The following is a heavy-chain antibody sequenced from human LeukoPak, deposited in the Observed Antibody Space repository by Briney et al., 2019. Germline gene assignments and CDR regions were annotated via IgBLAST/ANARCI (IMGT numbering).Heavy chain of an antibody. CDR2: IYYSGST. V-gene: IGHV4-59*01. CDR3: ARAVYSGSLGVFDY. J-gene: IGHJ4*02. CDR1: GGSISSYY. Sequence: PSETLSLTCTVPGGSISSYYWSWIRQPPGKGLEWIGYIYYSGSTNYNPSLKSRVTISVDTPKNQFSLKLSSVPAADTAVHYCARAVYSGSLGVFDYWGQGTLATVSS. D-gene: IGHD1-26*01.